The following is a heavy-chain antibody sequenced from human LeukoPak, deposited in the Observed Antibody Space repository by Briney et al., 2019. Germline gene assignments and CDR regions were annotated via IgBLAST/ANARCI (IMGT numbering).Heavy chain of an antibody. J-gene: IGHJ4*02. D-gene: IGHD7-27*01. CDR2: IKEDGSEK. CDR1: GFTFSSYW. CDR3: ARNWGYFDY. V-gene: IGHV3-7*04. Sequence: TGGSLRLSCAASGFTFSSYWMIWVRQAPGKGLEWVATIKEDGSEKYYGGSVKGRFTISRDNAKNSLYLQMNSLRGEDTAVYHCARNWGYFDYWGQGTLVTVSS.